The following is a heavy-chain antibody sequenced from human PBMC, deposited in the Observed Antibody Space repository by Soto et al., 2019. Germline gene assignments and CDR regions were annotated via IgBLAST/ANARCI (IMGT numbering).Heavy chain of an antibody. CDR1: GFTFSTYA. CDR3: AKDLFPTSGRRFFFES. Sequence: GGSLRLSCAASGFTFSTYAMTWVRQAPGRGLEWVSTILHDETPFYTDSVKGRFTISRDNVRGTLYLQMNGLRVEDAALYYCAKDLFPTSGRRFFFESWGQGSLVTVSS. D-gene: IGHD2-21*01. J-gene: IGHJ4*02. V-gene: IGHV3-23*01. CDR2: ILHDETP.